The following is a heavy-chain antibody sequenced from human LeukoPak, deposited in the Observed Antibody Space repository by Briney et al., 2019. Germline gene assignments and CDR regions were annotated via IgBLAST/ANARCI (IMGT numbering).Heavy chain of an antibody. V-gene: IGHV4-34*01. CDR2: INHRGST. CDR3: ARGLGTYCGGDCYLYYFDY. CDR1: VGPSVVTT. D-gene: IGHD2-21*02. J-gene: IGHJ4*02. Sequence: SETLSPPALSMVGPSVVTTGAGSASPQGRGWSGLGEINHRGSTNYNPSLKSRVTISVDTSKNQFSLKLSSVTAADTAVYYCARGLGTYCGGDCYLYYFDYWGQGTLVTVSS.